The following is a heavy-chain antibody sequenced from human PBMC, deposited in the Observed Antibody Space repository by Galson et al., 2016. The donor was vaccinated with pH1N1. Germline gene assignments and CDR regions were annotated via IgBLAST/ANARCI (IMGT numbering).Heavy chain of an antibody. Sequence: SVKVSCKASGYTFTSYGITWVRQAPGEGLEWMGWISAYNGNTNYAQKLQGRVTMTTDTSPSTAYMELRSRRSDDTAVDYCPRVGSVIVVVTGATPTPGWFDPWGQGTLVTVSS. V-gene: IGHV1-18*01. D-gene: IGHD2-21*02. CDR3: PRVGSVIVVVTGATPTPGWFDP. CDR1: GYTFTSYG. J-gene: IGHJ5*02. CDR2: ISAYNGNT.